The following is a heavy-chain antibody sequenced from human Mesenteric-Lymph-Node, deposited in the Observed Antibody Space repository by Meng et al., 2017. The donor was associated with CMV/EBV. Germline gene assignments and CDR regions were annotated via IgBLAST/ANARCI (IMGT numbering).Heavy chain of an antibody. CDR2: ISGSGGST. V-gene: IGHV3-23*01. CDR3: AKDQWRGYCSSASCAHFDY. D-gene: IGHD2-2*01. J-gene: IGHJ4*02. CDR1: GFTFSTYA. Sequence: GESLKISCAASGFTFSTYAMSWVRQAPGKGLEWVSAISGSGGSTYYTDSVKGRFTISRDNSKSTVYLQMDSLRGDDTARYYCAKDQWRGYCSSASCAHFDYWGQGTLVTVSS.